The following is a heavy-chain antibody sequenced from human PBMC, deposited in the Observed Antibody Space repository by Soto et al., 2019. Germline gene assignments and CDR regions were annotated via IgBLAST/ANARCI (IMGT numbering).Heavy chain of an antibody. D-gene: IGHD1-7*01. CDR3: ASRDPGTSVDY. CDR1: GGSFTSNNW. CDR2: IYRTGST. V-gene: IGHV4-4*02. J-gene: IGHJ4*02. Sequence: PSETLSRTCAVSGGSFTSNNWWTFFRQPPGQGLEWIGEIYRTGSTNYNPSLKSRVTISLDKSENQFSLKVTSLTAADTAVYYCASRDPGTSVDYWGQGTLVTVSS.